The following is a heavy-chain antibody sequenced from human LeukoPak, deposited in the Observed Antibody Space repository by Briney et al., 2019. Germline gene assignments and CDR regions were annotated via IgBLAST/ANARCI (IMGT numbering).Heavy chain of an antibody. D-gene: IGHD3-10*01. J-gene: IGHJ4*02. CDR3: AKDRYYASGSYEDY. Sequence: GGSLRLSCAASGFTVSSNYMSWVRQAPGKRLEWISVIYSGGSTYYADSVKGRFTVSRDNSKNTLYLQMNSLRAEDTAVYYCAKDRYYASGSYEDYWGQGTLVTVSS. V-gene: IGHV3-53*01. CDR1: GFTVSSNY. CDR2: IYSGGST.